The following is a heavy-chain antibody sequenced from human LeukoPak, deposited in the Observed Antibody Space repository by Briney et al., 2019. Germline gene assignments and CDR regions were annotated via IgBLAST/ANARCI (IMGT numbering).Heavy chain of an antibody. J-gene: IGHJ5*02. CDR3: ARGQLVGATNWFDT. Sequence: SETLSLTCTVSVGSISIYYWTWIRQPPGKGLEWIGNVYYSGSTNYNPSLKSRVTISVDTSKNQFSLKLNSMTAADTAVYYCARGQLVGATNWFDTWGQGTLVTVSS. CDR1: VGSISIYY. CDR2: VYYSGST. V-gene: IGHV4-59*08. D-gene: IGHD1-26*01.